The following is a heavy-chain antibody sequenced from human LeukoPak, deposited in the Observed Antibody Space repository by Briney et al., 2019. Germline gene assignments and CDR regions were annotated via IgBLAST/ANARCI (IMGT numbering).Heavy chain of an antibody. V-gene: IGHV4-34*01. CDR1: GGSFSGYY. CDR3: ASNWGRNDY. Sequence: PSETLSLTCAVYGGSFSGYYWSWIRQPPGKGLEWIGEINHSGSTNYNPSLKRRVTISVDTSKNQFSLKLSSVTAADTAVYYCASNWGRNDYWGQGTLVTVSS. CDR2: INHSGST. D-gene: IGHD7-27*01. J-gene: IGHJ4*02.